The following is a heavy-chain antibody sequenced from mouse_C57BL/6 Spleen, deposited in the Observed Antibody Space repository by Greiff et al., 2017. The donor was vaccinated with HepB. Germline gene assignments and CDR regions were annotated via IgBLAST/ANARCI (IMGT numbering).Heavy chain of an antibody. Sequence: QVQLQQPGAELVKPGASVKVSCKASGYTFTSYWMHWVKQRPGQGLEWIGRIHPSDSDTNYNQKFKGKATLTVDKSSSTAYMQLGSLTSEDSAVYYSAINEGNDELAYLGQETLVTVSA. CDR1: GYTFTSYW. CDR3: AINEGNDELAY. CDR2: IHPSDSDT. V-gene: IGHV1-74*01. D-gene: IGHD2-2*01. J-gene: IGHJ3*01.